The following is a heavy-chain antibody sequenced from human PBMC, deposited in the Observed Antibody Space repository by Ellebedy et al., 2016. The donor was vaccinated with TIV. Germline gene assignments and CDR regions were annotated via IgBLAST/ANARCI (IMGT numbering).Heavy chain of an antibody. V-gene: IGHV3-23*01. CDR2: ISGSGGGT. J-gene: IGHJ4*02. CDR1: GFTFSSFA. D-gene: IGHD3-10*01. CDR3: AKIWFGEFLSPFDD. Sequence: GESLKISCAASGFTFSSFAMSWVRQAPGRGLEWVSSISGSGGGTYYADSVKGRFTISRDNSKKTLYLQMSSLRVEDTAVYYCAKIWFGEFLSPFDDWGQGTLVTVSS.